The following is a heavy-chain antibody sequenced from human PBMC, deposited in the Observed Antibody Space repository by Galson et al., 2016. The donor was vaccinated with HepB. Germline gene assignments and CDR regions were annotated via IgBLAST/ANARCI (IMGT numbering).Heavy chain of an antibody. CDR2: ISYDGNNI. CDR1: GFSFRSYD. V-gene: IGHV3-33*01. J-gene: IGHJ4*02. Sequence: SLRLSRAASGFSFRSYDMHWVRQAPGKGLEWVAGISYDGNNINYGYSVKGRFTISRDNSKNTLYLQMNSLRAEDTAVYFCARDRSTVTYLDYWGQGTLVSVSS. CDR3: ARDRSTVTYLDY. D-gene: IGHD4-17*01.